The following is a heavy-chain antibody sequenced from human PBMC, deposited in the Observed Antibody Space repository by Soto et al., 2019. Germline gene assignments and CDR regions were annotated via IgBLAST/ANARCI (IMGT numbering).Heavy chain of an antibody. CDR3: ARSYSYGSYWYFDL. Sequence: ASVKVSCKASGYTFTAYGISWVRQAPGQGPEWMGWISVYNGNTNYAERLQGRVTMTTDTSTSTAYMELWRLRSDDTAMYYCARSYSYGSYWYFDLWGRGTLVTVSS. CDR2: ISVYNGNT. V-gene: IGHV1-18*04. J-gene: IGHJ2*01. CDR1: GYTFTAYG. D-gene: IGHD5-18*01.